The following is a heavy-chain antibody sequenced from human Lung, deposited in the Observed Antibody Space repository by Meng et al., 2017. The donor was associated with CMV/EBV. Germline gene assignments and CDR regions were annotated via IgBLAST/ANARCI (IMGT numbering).Heavy chain of an antibody. V-gene: IGHV3-30*18. J-gene: IGHJ4*02. Sequence: LSCAVSGFTCSKYGMHWVRQAPGKGLEWVALISFDGSNKYYADFVKGRFTISRDNSKNTLDLQMNSLRAEDTAVYYCAKDREWLALDYWGQGTLVTVSS. CDR1: GFTCSKYG. D-gene: IGHD6-19*01. CDR3: AKDREWLALDY. CDR2: ISFDGSNK.